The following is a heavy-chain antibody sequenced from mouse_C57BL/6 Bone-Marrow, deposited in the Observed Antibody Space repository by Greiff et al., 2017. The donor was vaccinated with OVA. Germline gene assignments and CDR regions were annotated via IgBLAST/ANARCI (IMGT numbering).Heavy chain of an antibody. CDR1: GYSFTGYF. Sequence: VQLKQSGPELVKPGDSVKISCKASGYSFTGYFMNWVMQSHGKSLEWIGRINPYNGDTFYNQKFKGKATLTVDKSSSTAHLELRSLTSEDAAVYYCARRNSNFYAMDYWGQGTSVTVSS. V-gene: IGHV1-20*01. CDR3: ARRNSNFYAMDY. D-gene: IGHD2-5*01. J-gene: IGHJ4*01. CDR2: INPYNGDT.